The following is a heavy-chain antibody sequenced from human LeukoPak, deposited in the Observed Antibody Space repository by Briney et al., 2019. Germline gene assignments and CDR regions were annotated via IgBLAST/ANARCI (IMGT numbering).Heavy chain of an antibody. CDR1: GFRFSDYY. V-gene: IGHV3-11*05. Sequence: GGSLRLSCAGSGFRFSDYYMAWLRQTPGKGLQRVSFFDRGRDGKAHADSVQGRFTFSRDNDKNSLYLLLNSLTAEDTAVYYCAREVGSSRAFDIWGQGTMVTVSS. D-gene: IGHD2-15*01. CDR2: FDRGRDGK. J-gene: IGHJ3*02. CDR3: AREVGSSRAFDI.